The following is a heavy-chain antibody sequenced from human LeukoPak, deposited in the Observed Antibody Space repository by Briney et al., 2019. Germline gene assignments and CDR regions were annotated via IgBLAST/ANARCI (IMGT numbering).Heavy chain of an antibody. D-gene: IGHD2-15*01. CDR1: GFTFSSYA. Sequence: GGSLRLSSAASGFTFSSYAMTWVRQAPLKGLEWLSVVTDTGGNTYHADSVRGRFTISRDNSKNTVYLEMNSLRVEDTAVYYCAKGTVRSCSGPSCYPLDSWGQGTLVTVSS. J-gene: IGHJ4*02. CDR2: VTDTGGNT. CDR3: AKGTVRSCSGPSCYPLDS. V-gene: IGHV3-23*01.